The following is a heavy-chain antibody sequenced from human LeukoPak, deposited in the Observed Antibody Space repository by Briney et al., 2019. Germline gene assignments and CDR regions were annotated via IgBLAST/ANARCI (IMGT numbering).Heavy chain of an antibody. V-gene: IGHV4-34*01. CDR3: ARGSSSHYYGMDV. J-gene: IGHJ6*02. D-gene: IGHD6-6*01. CDR1: GGSFSGYY. CDR2: INHSGST. Sequence: SETLSLTCAVYGGSFSGYYWSWIRQPPGKGLEWIGEINHSGSTNYNPSLKSRVTISLDTSKNHFSLRLNSVTSADTAVYYCARGSSSHYYGMDVWGQGTTVTVSS.